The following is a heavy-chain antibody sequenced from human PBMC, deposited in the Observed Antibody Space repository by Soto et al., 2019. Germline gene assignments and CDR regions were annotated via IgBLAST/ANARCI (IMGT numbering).Heavy chain of an antibody. Sequence: SVKVSCKASGGTFSSYAISWVRQAPGQGLEWMGGIIPIFGTANYAQKFQGRVTITADESTSTAYMELSSLRSEDTAVYYCARGPIAARLWYYYYGMDVWGQGTTVTSP. CDR2: IIPIFGTA. CDR1: GGTFSSYA. V-gene: IGHV1-69*13. J-gene: IGHJ6*02. D-gene: IGHD6-6*01. CDR3: ARGPIAARLWYYYYGMDV.